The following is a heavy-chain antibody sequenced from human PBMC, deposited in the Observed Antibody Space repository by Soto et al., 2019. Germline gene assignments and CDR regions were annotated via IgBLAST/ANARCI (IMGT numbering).Heavy chain of an antibody. CDR3: ASSQKGYNWNYFDH. D-gene: IGHD1-20*01. V-gene: IGHV4-39*01. CDR2: VFYTGFT. CDR1: GGSISGSYYF. Sequence: PSETLSLTCAVSGGSISGSYYFWGWLRQSPGRGPEWIGSVFYTGFTSYNPSLESRVSVSVDTSKNQFSLKVSAVTAADTAVYYCASSQKGYNWNYFDHWGQGALVTVSS. J-gene: IGHJ4*02.